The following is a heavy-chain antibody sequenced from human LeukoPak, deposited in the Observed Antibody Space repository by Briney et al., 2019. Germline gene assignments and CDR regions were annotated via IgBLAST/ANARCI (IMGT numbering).Heavy chain of an antibody. V-gene: IGHV3-33*01. D-gene: IGHD1-26*01. J-gene: IGHJ4*02. CDR1: GFTFSSYG. Sequence: GGSLRLSCAASGFTFSSYGMHWVRQAPGKGLEWVAVIWYDGSNKYYADSVRGRFTISRDNSKNTLYLQMNSLRAEDTAVYYCAREEGATTYYFDYWGQGTLVTVSS. CDR2: IWYDGSNK. CDR3: AREEGATTYYFDY.